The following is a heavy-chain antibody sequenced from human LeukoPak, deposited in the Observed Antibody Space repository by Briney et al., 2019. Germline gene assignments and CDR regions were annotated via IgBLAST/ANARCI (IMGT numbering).Heavy chain of an antibody. Sequence: PSETLSLTCTVSGGSVSSGDYYWSWIRQPPGKGLEWIGYIYYSGSTYYNPSLKSRVTISVDTSKNQFSLKLSSVTAADTAVYYRARDFDFWSSRNNDAFDIWGQGTMVTVSS. J-gene: IGHJ3*02. CDR1: GGSVSSGDYY. CDR2: IYYSGST. D-gene: IGHD3/OR15-3a*01. CDR3: ARDFDFWSSRNNDAFDI. V-gene: IGHV4-30-4*08.